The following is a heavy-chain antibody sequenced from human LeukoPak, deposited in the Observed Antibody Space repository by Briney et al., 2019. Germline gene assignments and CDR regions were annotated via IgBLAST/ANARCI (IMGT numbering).Heavy chain of an antibody. D-gene: IGHD6-6*01. CDR1: GFTFSSYA. J-gene: IGHJ4*02. CDR3: ATDSSSSLMDDY. Sequence: GGSLRLSCAASGFTFSSYAMSWVRQAPGKGLEWVSAISGSGGSTYYADSVKGRFTISRDNSKNALCLQMNSLRAEDTAVYYCATDSSSSLMDDYWGQGTLVTVSS. CDR2: ISGSGGST. V-gene: IGHV3-23*01.